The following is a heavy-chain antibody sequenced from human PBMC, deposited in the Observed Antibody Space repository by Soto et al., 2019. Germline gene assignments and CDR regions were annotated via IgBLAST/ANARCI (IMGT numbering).Heavy chain of an antibody. CDR2: IRQDGSVK. J-gene: IGHJ5*02. D-gene: IGHD3-22*01. Sequence: LRLSCVAXGFTFSTYWMSWVRQAPGKGLEWVANIRQDGSVKDYVESIKGRFTISRENAKNSLYLQMNSLRDEDTAVYYCARDDYDNSGYLWGQGPLVTVSS. CDR1: GFTFSTYW. V-gene: IGHV3-7*04. CDR3: ARDDYDNSGYL.